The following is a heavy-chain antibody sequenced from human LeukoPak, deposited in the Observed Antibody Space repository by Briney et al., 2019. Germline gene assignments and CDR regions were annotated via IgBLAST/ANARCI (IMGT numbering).Heavy chain of an antibody. J-gene: IGHJ5*02. CDR2: ISGRGDST. V-gene: IGHV3-23*01. D-gene: IGHD4-23*01. Sequence: GGSLRLSCAASGFTFSSYAMTWVRQGPGKGLECVSSISGRGDSTYYVDSVKGRFSISRDNSKNTVFLQMNTLRAEDTAVYYCAKDKRTPRRTTNWFDPWGQGTLVTVSS. CDR3: AKDKRTPRRTTNWFDP. CDR1: GFTFSSYA.